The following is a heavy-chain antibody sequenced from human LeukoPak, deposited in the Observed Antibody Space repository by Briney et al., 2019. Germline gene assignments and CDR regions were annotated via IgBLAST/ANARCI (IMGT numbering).Heavy chain of an antibody. Sequence: SQTLSLTCTVSGGSTSSGSYYWSWIRQPAGKGLEWIGRIYTSGSTNYNPSLKSRVTISVDTSKNQFSLKLSSVTAADTAVYYCARTSGRWFDPWGQGTLVTVSS. D-gene: IGHD1-1*01. V-gene: IGHV4-61*02. J-gene: IGHJ5*02. CDR1: GGSTSSGSYY. CDR2: IYTSGST. CDR3: ARTSGRWFDP.